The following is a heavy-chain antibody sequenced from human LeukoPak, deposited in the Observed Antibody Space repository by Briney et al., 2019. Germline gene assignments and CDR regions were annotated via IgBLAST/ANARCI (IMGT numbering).Heavy chain of an antibody. CDR1: GGSISSYY. D-gene: IGHD3-10*01. V-gene: IGHV4-59*01. J-gene: IGHJ6*03. Sequence: SETLSLTCTVSGGSISSYYWSWIRQPPGKGLEWIGYIYYSGSINYNPSLKSRVTISVDTSKNQFSLKLSSVTAADTAVYYCARDSYGHYYYYMDVWGKGTTVTVSS. CDR3: ARDSYGHYYYYMDV. CDR2: IYYSGSI.